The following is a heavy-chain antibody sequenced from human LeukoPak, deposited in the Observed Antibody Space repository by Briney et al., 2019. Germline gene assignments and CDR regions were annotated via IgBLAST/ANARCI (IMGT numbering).Heavy chain of an antibody. V-gene: IGHV1-18*01. CDR3: AREVDRELGAFDF. D-gene: IGHD3-10*01. CDR2: ISGYNGNT. J-gene: IGHJ3*01. CDR1: GYTFTNYA. Sequence: ASVKVSCKASGYTFTNYAINWVRQAPGQGLEWMGWISGYNGNTNYAQKFRGRVTMTTDTSTSTAYMELKSLRSDDTALYYCAREVDRELGAFDFWGQGTMVTVSS.